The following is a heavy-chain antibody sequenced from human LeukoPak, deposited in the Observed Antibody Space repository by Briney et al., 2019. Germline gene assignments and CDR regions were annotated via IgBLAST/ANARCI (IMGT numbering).Heavy chain of an antibody. D-gene: IGHD5-18*01. Sequence: PGRSLRLSCAASGFTFSNYGMHWVRQAPGKGLEWMAVIIYDGSNKYYADSVKGRFTISRDNSRNTVYLQMNSLRAEDTAVYYCANDLGWIQLNLGRGQGTLVTVSS. V-gene: IGHV3-30*18. CDR2: IIYDGSNK. CDR3: ANDLGWIQLNLG. J-gene: IGHJ4*02. CDR1: GFTFSNYG.